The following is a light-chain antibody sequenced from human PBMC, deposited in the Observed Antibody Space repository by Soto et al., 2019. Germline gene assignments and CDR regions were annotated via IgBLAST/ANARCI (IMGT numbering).Light chain of an antibody. CDR1: QSLLHSNGNNY. V-gene: IGKV2-28*01. CDR2: LGS. Sequence: DIVMTQSPLSLPVTPGEPASISCRSSQSLLHSNGNNYFHWYLQKPGQSPQLLIYLGSNRASGVHDRFTGSGSGTEFTLKISRAEADDVGVYYCMQALQTPPTFGQGTKLEIK. CDR3: MQALQTPPT. J-gene: IGKJ2*01.